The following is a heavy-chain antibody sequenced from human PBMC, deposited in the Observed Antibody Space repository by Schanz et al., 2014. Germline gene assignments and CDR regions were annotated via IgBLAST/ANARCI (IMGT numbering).Heavy chain of an antibody. D-gene: IGHD2-2*01. CDR2: IGYLGDT. CDR1: GFTLSNSD. Sequence: EVQLVESGGGFVQPGGSLGLSCAASGFTLSNSDMHWVRQGTGKGLEWVSTIGYLGDTYYPDSVKGRFTMSRDNSKNTLYLQMNSLRAEDTAVYYCAKDSTHIDIVLVPTAIDYWGQGTLVTVSS. V-gene: IGHV3-13*01. CDR3: AKDSTHIDIVLVPTAIDY. J-gene: IGHJ4*02.